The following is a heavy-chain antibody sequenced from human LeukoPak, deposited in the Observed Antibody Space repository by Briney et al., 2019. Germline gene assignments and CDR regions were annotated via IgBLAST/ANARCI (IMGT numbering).Heavy chain of an antibody. CDR2: IKEDDSEI. V-gene: IGHV3-7*01. J-gene: IGHJ6*04. CDR3: AELGITMIGGV. D-gene: IGHD3-10*02. Sequence: PGGSLRLSCAASGFLFSKYWMTWVRQAPGKGLEWVANIKEDDSEIYYVESVKGRFTIFRDNAKNSLYLQMNSLRAEDTAVYYCAELGITMIGGVWGKGTTVTISS. CDR1: GFLFSKYW.